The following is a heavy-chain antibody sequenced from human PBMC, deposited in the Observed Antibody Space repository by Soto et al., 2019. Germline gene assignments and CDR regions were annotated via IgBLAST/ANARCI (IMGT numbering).Heavy chain of an antibody. J-gene: IGHJ4*02. Sequence: QITLKESGPTLLKPTQTLTLTCTYSGFSLRTTGVGVGWIRQPPGKALEWLGVIYWDDDKRYSPSLKSRLTFTSDISNSQVVLTMTNMDPVDTATYFCAHTWGLPFDYWGQGALVIVSS. CDR3: AHTWGLPFDY. CDR2: IYWDDDK. CDR1: GFSLRTTGVG. V-gene: IGHV2-5*02. D-gene: IGHD7-27*01.